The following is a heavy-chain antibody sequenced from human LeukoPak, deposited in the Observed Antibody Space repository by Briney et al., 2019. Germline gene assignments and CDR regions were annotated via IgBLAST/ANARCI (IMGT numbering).Heavy chain of an antibody. CDR1: GGSFSGYY. V-gene: IGHV4-34*01. Sequence: SETLSLTCAVYGGSFSGYYWSWIRQPPGKGLEWIGEITHSGSTNYNPSLKSRVTISVDTSKNQFSLKLSSVTAADTAVYYCARGLRYETRFDYWGQGTLVTVSS. J-gene: IGHJ4*02. CDR3: ARGLRYETRFDY. D-gene: IGHD3-9*01. CDR2: ITHSGST.